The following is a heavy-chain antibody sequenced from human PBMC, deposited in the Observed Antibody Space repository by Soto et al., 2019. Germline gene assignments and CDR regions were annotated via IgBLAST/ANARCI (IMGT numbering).Heavy chain of an antibody. J-gene: IGHJ6*02. CDR3: ARGRGQSSSWGHYYYYGMDV. Sequence: PSETMSLTCTVSGGSISSSSYYWGWIRQPPGKGLEWIGSIYYSRSTYYNPSLKSRLTTSVDTSKNQFSLKLSSVTAADTAVYYCARGRGQSSSWGHYYYYGMDVWGRGTTVTVSS. CDR2: IYYSRST. CDR1: GGSISSSSYY. D-gene: IGHD6-13*01. V-gene: IGHV4-39*01.